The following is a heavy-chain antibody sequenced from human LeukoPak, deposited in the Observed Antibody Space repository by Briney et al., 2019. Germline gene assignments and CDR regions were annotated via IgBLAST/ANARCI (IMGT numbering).Heavy chain of an antibody. J-gene: IGHJ6*03. CDR3: ARDSIRYSSSSVWSAYYYYYMDV. V-gene: IGHV3-7*01. Sequence: GGSLRLSCASSGFTFSSYWMTWVRQAPGKGLEWVANIKQDGSEKYYVDSVKGRFTISRDNAKNSLYLQMNSLRAEDTAVYYCARDSIRYSSSSVWSAYYYYYMDVWGKGTTVTVSS. CDR1: GFTFSSYW. D-gene: IGHD6-6*01. CDR2: IKQDGSEK.